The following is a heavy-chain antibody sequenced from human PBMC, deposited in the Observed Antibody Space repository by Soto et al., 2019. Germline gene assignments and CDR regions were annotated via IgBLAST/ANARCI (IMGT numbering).Heavy chain of an antibody. Sequence: SETLSLTCTVSGGSISSYYWSWIRQPPGKGLEWIGYIYYSGSTNYNPSLKSRVTISVDTSKNQFSLKLSSVTAADTAVYYCARDEHLGQDPVFGRSPAATGFDPWGQGTLVTVSS. J-gene: IGHJ5*02. D-gene: IGHD3-3*01. CDR2: IYYSGST. CDR3: ARDEHLGQDPVFGRSPAATGFDP. V-gene: IGHV4-59*01. CDR1: GGSISSYY.